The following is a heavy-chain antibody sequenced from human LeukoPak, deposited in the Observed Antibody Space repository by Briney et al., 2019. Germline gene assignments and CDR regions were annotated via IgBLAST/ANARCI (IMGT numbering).Heavy chain of an antibody. V-gene: IGHV3-21*01. CDR3: AKSRVRGVYYFDY. D-gene: IGHD3-10*02. Sequence: GGSLRLSCAASGFTFSGYTMNWVRQAPGKGLEWVSSVSSSGSDIYYADSVKGRFTISRDNAKNSLYLQMNSLRAEDSAVYYCAKSRVRGVYYFDYWGQGTLVTVSS. J-gene: IGHJ4*02. CDR1: GFTFSGYT. CDR2: VSSSGSDI.